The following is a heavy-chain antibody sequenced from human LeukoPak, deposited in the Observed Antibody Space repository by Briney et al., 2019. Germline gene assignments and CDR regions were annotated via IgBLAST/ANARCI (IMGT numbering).Heavy chain of an antibody. J-gene: IGHJ6*03. CDR3: ARDPGYSSSWQYYYYYMDV. D-gene: IGHD6-13*01. CDR1: GGSISSSSYY. CDR2: IYYSGST. V-gene: IGHV4-39*07. Sequence: SETLSLTCTVSGGSISSSSYYWGWIRQPPGKGLEWIGSIYYSGSTYYNPSLKSRVTISVDTSKNQFSLKLSSVTAADTAVYYCARDPGYSSSWQYYYYYMDVWGKGTTVTVSS.